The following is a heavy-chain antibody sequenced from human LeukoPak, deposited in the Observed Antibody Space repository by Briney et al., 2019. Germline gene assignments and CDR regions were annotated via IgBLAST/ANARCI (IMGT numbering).Heavy chain of an antibody. D-gene: IGHD3-10*01. Sequence: GGSLRLSCAGSGFTFSDSAMSWVRQAPGRGLEWVSGISGSGEKTYYADSVKGRFTISRDNSRNTLRLQMNSLRDEDTAVYYCAKRVRRNAGPFHYWGQGTLASVSS. CDR2: ISGSGEKT. V-gene: IGHV3-23*01. CDR1: GFTFSDSA. J-gene: IGHJ4*02. CDR3: AKRVRRNAGPFHY.